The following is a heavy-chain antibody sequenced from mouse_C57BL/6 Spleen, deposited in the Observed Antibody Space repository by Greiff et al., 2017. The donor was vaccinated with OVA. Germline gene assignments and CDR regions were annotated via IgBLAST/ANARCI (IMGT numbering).Heavy chain of an antibody. CDR1: GFSLTSYG. CDR2: IWSGGST. D-gene: IGHD5-1*01. J-gene: IGHJ2*01. V-gene: IGHV2-2*01. Sequence: QVQLQQSGPGLVQPSQSLSITCTVSGFSLTSYGVHWVRPSPGKGLEWLGVIWSGGSTDYNAAFISRLSISKDNSKSQVFFKMNSLQADDTAIYYCARNSYLYYFDYWGQGTTLTVSS. CDR3: ARNSYLYYFDY.